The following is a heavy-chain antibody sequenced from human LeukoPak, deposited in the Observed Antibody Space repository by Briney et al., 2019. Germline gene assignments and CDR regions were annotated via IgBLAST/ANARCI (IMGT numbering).Heavy chain of an antibody. CDR1: GFTFSSHW. V-gene: IGHV3-74*01. CDR2: IKTDGSSA. Sequence: GGSLRLSCAASGFTFSSHWMHWVRQAPGKGLVWVSRIKTDGSSATYADSVKGRFTISRDNSKNTLYLQINSLRAEDTAVYYCARDRGESYFDYWGQGTLVTVSS. D-gene: IGHD3-10*01. J-gene: IGHJ4*02. CDR3: ARDRGESYFDY.